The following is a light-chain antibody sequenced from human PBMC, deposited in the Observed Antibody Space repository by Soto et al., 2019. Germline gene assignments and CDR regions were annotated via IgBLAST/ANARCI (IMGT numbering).Light chain of an antibody. J-gene: IGKJ2*01. CDR1: QSNNIY. CDR2: TAS. Sequence: DIQMTQFPSSLSASVGDRVTITCQARQSNNIYLNWYQHKPGKAPGLLLYTASYLQSGVPSRFSGSGSGTEFTLTIRSLQPEDFATYYCQHCHSAPFTFGQGTKLEI. CDR3: QHCHSAPFT. V-gene: IGKV1-39*01.